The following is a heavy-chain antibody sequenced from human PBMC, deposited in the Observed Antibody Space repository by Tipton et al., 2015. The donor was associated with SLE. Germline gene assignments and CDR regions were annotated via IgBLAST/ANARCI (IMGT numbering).Heavy chain of an antibody. V-gene: IGHV3-49*04. D-gene: IGHD3-16*01. CDR3: TGSWGGVGLDV. Sequence: SLRLSCSASGFTFSYYAMGWVRQAPGKGLEWVGFVRSEGFGGTTDYAASVKGRFTISRDDSKSIAYLQMNSLEIEDTAMYYCTGSWGGVGLDVWGQGTTVTVSS. J-gene: IGHJ6*02. CDR1: GFTFSYYA. CDR2: VRSEGFGGTT.